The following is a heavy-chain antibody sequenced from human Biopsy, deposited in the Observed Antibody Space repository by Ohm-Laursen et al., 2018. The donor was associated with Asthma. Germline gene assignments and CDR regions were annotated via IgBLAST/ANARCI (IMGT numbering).Heavy chain of an antibody. V-gene: IGHV3-30*01. D-gene: IGHD1-1*01. CDR1: GFSFSNFA. CDR2: ISKDASAQ. Sequence: SLRLSCSASGFSFSNFAIHWVRQAPGKGLEWVGVISKDASAQDYADSVKGRFTMARDNSKNTLDLQMNSLREEDTAVYYCVRDGTDDAFDIWGQGTVVSVSS. CDR3: VRDGTDDAFDI. J-gene: IGHJ3*02.